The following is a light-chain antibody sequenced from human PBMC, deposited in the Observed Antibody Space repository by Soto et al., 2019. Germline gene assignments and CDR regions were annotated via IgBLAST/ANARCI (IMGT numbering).Light chain of an antibody. V-gene: IGLV1-44*01. Sequence: QSVLTQPPSASGTPGQRVTISCSGSSSNIGSNTVNWYQQLPGTAPKLLIYSKNQRPSGVPDRFSGSKSGTTASLVISGLQSEDEADYYCAAWDDSLNGWVFGGGTKLTVL. J-gene: IGLJ3*02. CDR3: AAWDDSLNGWV. CDR2: SKN. CDR1: SSNIGSNT.